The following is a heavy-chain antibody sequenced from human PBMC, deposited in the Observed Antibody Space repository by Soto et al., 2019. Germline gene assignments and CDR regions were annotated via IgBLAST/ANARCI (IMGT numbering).Heavy chain of an antibody. CDR1: GFTFSSYA. CDR3: AKVGLTQSDNSAYYPGP. D-gene: IGHD3-22*01. J-gene: IGHJ5*02. CDR2: VTGSGGTT. Sequence: LRLSCAASGFTFSSYAMSWVRQAPGKGLEWVSAVTGSGGTTYYADSVKGRFTISRDNSKNTLSLQMSSLTAEDTAVYYCAKVGLTQSDNSAYYPGPWGQGALVTVSS. V-gene: IGHV3-23*01.